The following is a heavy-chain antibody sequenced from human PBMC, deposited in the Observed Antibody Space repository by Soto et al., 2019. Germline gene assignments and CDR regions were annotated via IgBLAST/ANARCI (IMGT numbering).Heavy chain of an antibody. D-gene: IGHD3-10*01. CDR1: GYTFSDHY. Sequence: EVQLVESGGGLVQPGGSLRLSCTASGYTFSDHYMDWVRQSPGKGLEWVGRIRNKGNSYITEYAASVKGRFTISRDDSKNSLYQQMTSLKTEDTALYYCGRAAYGHGLDVWGHGTSVIVSS. CDR2: IRNKGNSYIT. J-gene: IGHJ6*02. V-gene: IGHV3-72*01. CDR3: GRAAYGHGLDV.